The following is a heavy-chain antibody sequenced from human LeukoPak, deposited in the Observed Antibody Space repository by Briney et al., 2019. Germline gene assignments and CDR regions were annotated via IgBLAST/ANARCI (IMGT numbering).Heavy chain of an antibody. CDR2: ISGIGGST. CDR1: GFTFSSYA. J-gene: IGHJ4*02. V-gene: IGHV3-23*01. Sequence: GGSLRLSCAASGFTFSSYAMSWVRQGPREGLEWVSPISGIGGSTYYADSVKGRFTISRDNSKNTLYLQMNSLRAEDTAVYYCAKELPGGAGDYWGQGTLVTVSS. D-gene: IGHD3-16*01. CDR3: AKELPGGAGDY.